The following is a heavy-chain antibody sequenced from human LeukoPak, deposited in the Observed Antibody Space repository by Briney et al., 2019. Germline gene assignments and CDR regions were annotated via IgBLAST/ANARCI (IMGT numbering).Heavy chain of an antibody. V-gene: IGHV3-21*01. J-gene: IGHJ4*02. CDR3: ARESGSYSGVDY. D-gene: IGHD1-26*01. Sequence: PGGSLRLSCAASGFTFSSYSMNWVRQAPGKGLEWVSSIRSSSSYIYYADSVKGRFTISRDNAKNSLYLQMNSLRAEDTAVYYCARESGSYSGVDYWGQGTLVTVSS. CDR2: IRSSSSYI. CDR1: GFTFSSYS.